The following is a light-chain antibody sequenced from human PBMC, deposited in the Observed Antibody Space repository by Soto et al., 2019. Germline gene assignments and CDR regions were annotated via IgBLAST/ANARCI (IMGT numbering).Light chain of an antibody. CDR2: DAS. Sequence: DIQMTQSPSTLSASVGDRVTITFRASQRISSWLAWYQQKPGKAPKLLIYDASSLESGVPSRFSGSGSGTEFTLTISSLQPDDFATYYCQQYNIYSWTFGQGTKVDI. CDR3: QQYNIYSWT. CDR1: QRISSW. V-gene: IGKV1-5*01. J-gene: IGKJ1*01.